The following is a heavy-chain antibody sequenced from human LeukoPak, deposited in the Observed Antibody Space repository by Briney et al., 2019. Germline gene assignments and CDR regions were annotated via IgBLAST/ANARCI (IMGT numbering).Heavy chain of an antibody. D-gene: IGHD2/OR15-2a*01. CDR3: ARAPFQGYMDV. CDR2: IYYSGST. Sequence: ETPSPPSTVSCGSPRTFYWGWVPPAPREGLEWIGYIYYSGSTNYNPSLKSRLSISVDTSKNQFSLKLRSVSDADTAAYYCARAPFQGYMDVWGKGTTVTVSS. CDR1: CGSPRTFY. J-gene: IGHJ6*04. V-gene: IGHV4-59*01.